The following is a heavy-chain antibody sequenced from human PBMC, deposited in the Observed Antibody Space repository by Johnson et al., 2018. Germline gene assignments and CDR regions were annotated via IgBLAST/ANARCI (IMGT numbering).Heavy chain of an antibody. CDR3: ARADYGDYSGYFQH. CDR1: GFTFSDYY. V-gene: IGHV3-11*04. D-gene: IGHD4-17*01. CDR2: IRTIGSTK. J-gene: IGHJ1*01. Sequence: QVQLVESGGGLVKPGGSLRLSCAASGFTFSDYYMSWVRPAPGQGLEWVSYIRTIGSTKYSADSVKGRFTISRDNAKNTLYLQMNSLRAEDTAVYYCARADYGDYSGYFQHWGQGTLVTVSS.